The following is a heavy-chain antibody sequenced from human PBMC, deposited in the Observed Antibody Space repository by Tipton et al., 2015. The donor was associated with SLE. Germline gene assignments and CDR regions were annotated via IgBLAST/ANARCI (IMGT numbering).Heavy chain of an antibody. V-gene: IGHV4-38-2*02. CDR1: GASISSSFY. J-gene: IGHJ5*02. D-gene: IGHD3-16*02. Sequence: TLSLTCTVSGASISSSFYWGWIRQSPGKGLEFIGTIYHSGSTYYSPSLESRVTISLDTSKNQFSLKLSSVTAADTAVYYCVKHVWGSYRFNWFDPWGQGTLVTVSS. CDR2: IYHSGST. CDR3: VKHVWGSYRFNWFDP.